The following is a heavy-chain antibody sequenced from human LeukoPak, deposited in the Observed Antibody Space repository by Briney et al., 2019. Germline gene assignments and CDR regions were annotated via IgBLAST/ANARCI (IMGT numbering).Heavy chain of an antibody. D-gene: IGHD6-13*01. CDR1: GYSFTSFW. CDR2: IYPGDSDT. Sequence: GVSLKISCNGFGYSFTSFWTGWVRQVPGQGLEWMGIIYPGDSDTRYSPSFQGQVTISADKSISTAYLQWSSLKASDTAMYYCARQKGIAAAEYWGQGTLVTVSS. J-gene: IGHJ4*02. CDR3: ARQKGIAAAEY. V-gene: IGHV5-51*01.